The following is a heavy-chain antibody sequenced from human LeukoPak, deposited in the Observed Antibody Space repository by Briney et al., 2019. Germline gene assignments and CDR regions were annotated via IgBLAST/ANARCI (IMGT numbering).Heavy chain of an antibody. CDR2: TYYRSKWYN. V-gene: IGHV6-1*01. D-gene: IGHD2-2*01. J-gene: IGHJ4*02. CDR1: GDSVSSNSAA. CDR3: ARVSEVPAASDY. Sequence: KPSQTLSLTCAISGDSVSSNSAAWNWIRQSPSRGLEWLGRTYYRSKWYNDYAISVKGRITINPDTSRNQFSLHLNSVTPEDTAVYYCARVSEVPAASDYWGQGTLVTVSS.